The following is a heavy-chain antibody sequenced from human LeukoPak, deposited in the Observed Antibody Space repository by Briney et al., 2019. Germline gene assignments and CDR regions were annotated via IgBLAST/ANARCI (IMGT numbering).Heavy chain of an antibody. D-gene: IGHD3-10*01. Sequence: GGSLRLSCAASGFTFRSYAMSWVRQAPGKGLEWVSAISGSGGSTYYADSVKGRFTISRDNSKHTLYLQMNSLRAEDTAVYYCAKDSQGSGSVEAFDIWGQGTMVTVSS. V-gene: IGHV3-23*01. J-gene: IGHJ3*02. CDR1: GFTFRSYA. CDR3: AKDSQGSGSVEAFDI. CDR2: ISGSGGST.